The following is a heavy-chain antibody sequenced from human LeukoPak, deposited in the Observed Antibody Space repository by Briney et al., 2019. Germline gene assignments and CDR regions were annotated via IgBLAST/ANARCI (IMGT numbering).Heavy chain of an antibody. CDR1: GFTVSNNH. CDR3: VRKNQDFNAAFDI. D-gene: IGHD1-14*01. V-gene: IGHV3-53*01. CDR2: TYSDGNT. J-gene: IGHJ3*02. Sequence: GGSLRLSCAASGFTVSNNHMSWVRQAPGKGLEWVSITYSDGNTNYAVSVKGRFTISRDTSQNTLSLQMNSLRAEDTAVYYCVRKNQDFNAAFDIWGQGTVVTVSS.